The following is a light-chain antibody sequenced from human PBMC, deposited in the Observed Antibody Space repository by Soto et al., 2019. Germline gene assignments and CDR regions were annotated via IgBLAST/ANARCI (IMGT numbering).Light chain of an antibody. V-gene: IGLV2-8*01. J-gene: IGLJ1*01. CDR2: EVS. Sequence: QSVLTQPPSASGSPGQLVTISCTGTSSDVGGYNYVSWYQQHPGKAPKLMIYEVSKRPSGVPDRFSGSKSGNTASLTVSGLQAEDEADYYCSSYAGSNNPYVFGTGTKVTVL. CDR1: SSDVGGYNY. CDR3: SSYAGSNNPYV.